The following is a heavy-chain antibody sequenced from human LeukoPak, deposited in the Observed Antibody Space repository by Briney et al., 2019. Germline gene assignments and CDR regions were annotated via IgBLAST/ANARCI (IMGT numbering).Heavy chain of an antibody. D-gene: IGHD3-22*01. CDR3: ARSLRPQWFYGMDL. V-gene: IGHV3-30-3*01. Sequence: PGGSLRLSCAASGFTFSNHAMYWVRQAPGKGLEWVAAISYHGSAQYSADYVKGRFTISRDNSNNMVYLQMNSLRNEDTAVYYCARSLRPQWFYGMDLWGHGTTVTVSS. CDR1: GFTFSNHA. J-gene: IGHJ6*02. CDR2: ISYHGSAQ.